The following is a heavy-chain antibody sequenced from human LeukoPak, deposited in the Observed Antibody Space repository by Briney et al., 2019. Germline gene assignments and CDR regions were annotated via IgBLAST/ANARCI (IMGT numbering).Heavy chain of an antibody. CDR3: ARVTGGGNVAYWYFDL. Sequence: PSETLSLTCGVDGGSFTASYWSWIRQSPGKGLEWIGEIHHAGDTTYNPSLKSRVTISLDIYKAQFSLNLKSVTAADTAVYYCARVTGGGNVAYWYFDLWGRGTLATVSS. J-gene: IGHJ2*01. CDR1: GGSFTASY. D-gene: IGHD4-23*01. CDR2: IHHAGDT. V-gene: IGHV4-34*01.